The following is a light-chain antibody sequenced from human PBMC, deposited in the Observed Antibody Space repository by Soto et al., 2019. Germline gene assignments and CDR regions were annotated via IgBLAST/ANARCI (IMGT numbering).Light chain of an antibody. CDR2: AAS. V-gene: IGKV1-39*01. CDR3: QQTYSTPRT. Sequence: DIQVTQSPPSLSALVGDRVNITCRASQSINKYLNWYQQQPGKAPKLLIYAASNLQSGVPSRFSGSGSGTDFTLTISSLQPEDFATYYCQQTYSTPRTFGQGSKVEI. CDR1: QSINKY. J-gene: IGKJ1*01.